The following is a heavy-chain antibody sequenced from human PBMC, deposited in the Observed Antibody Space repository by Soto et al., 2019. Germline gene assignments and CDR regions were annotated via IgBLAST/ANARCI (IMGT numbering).Heavy chain of an antibody. V-gene: IGHV4-34*01. D-gene: IGHD2-2*01. CDR2: INYSGST. CDR3: ARERHFYAIDY. J-gene: IGHJ4*02. CDR1: GTSFSGYY. Sequence: SETLSLTCAVSGTSFSGYYWSWIRQPPEKGLEWIAEINYSGSTNYNPSLKSRVTISVDTSKNQFSLKVNSVTAADTAVYYCARERHFYAIDYWGQGTLVTVSS.